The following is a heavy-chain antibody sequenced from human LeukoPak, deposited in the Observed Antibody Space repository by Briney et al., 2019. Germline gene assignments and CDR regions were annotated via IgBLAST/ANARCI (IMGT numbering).Heavy chain of an antibody. CDR1: GYTFTSYA. V-gene: IGHV1-3*01. D-gene: IGHD6-13*01. CDR2: INAGNGNT. Sequence: ASVKVSCKASGYTFTSYAMHWVRQAPGQRLEWMGWINAGNGNTKYSQKFQGRVTTTRDTSASTAYMELSSLRSEDTAVYNCARDLAAAGTGDYWGQGTLVTVSS. CDR3: ARDLAAAGTGDY. J-gene: IGHJ4*02.